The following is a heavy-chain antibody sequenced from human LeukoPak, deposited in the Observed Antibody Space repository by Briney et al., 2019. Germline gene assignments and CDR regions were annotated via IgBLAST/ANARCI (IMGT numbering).Heavy chain of an antibody. CDR3: ASNDFWSGFDY. CDR1: GGSISSGGYS. J-gene: IGHJ4*02. D-gene: IGHD3-3*01. Sequence: SETLSLTCAVSGGSISSGGYSWSWIRQPPGXXXXWIGYIYHSGSTYYNPSLKSRVTISVDTSKNQFSLKLSSVTAADTAVYYCASNDFWSGFDYWGQGTLVTVSS. V-gene: IGHV4-30-2*05. CDR2: IYHSGST.